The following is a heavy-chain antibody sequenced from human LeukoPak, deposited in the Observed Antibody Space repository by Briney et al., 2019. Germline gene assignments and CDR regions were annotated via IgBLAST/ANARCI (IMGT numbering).Heavy chain of an antibody. V-gene: IGHV1-2*02. D-gene: IGHD6-13*01. J-gene: IGHJ4*02. CDR1: GYIFTGYY. CDR3: ALAPRIAAAGNFDY. Sequence: ASVKVSCKASGYIFTGYYMHWVRQAPGQGLEWMGWINPNSGGTNYAQKFQGRVTMTRDTSISTAYMELSRLRSDDTAVYYCALAPRIAAAGNFDYWGQGTLVTVSS. CDR2: INPNSGGT.